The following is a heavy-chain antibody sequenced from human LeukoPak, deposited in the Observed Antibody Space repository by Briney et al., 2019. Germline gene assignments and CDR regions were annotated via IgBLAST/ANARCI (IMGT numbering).Heavy chain of an antibody. J-gene: IGHJ4*02. Sequence: ASVKVSCKASGYTFTGYYIHSVRQAPGQGLEWMGWINPNRGGTNYAQKFQGRVTMTRDTSISTVYMELSRLRSDDTAVYYCARAQVEYCSGGRCYSGYWGQGTLVTVSS. CDR3: ARAQVEYCSGGRCYSGY. V-gene: IGHV1-2*02. CDR1: GYTFTGYY. D-gene: IGHD2-15*01. CDR2: INPNRGGT.